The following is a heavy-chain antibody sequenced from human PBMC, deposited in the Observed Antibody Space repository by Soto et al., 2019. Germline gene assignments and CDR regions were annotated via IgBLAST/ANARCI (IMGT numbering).Heavy chain of an antibody. V-gene: IGHV1-69*01. J-gene: IGHJ4*02. CDR2: IIPMFGTA. CDR3: ARVGPAHYYDSSGYYSPLDY. Sequence: QVQLVQSGAEVKKPGSSVKVSCKASGDTFSSYAINWGRQAPGQGLEWMGGIIPMFGTANYAQKFKGRVTSNAGESTRKVYIEQRSLRSEDPAVYYCARVGPAHYYDSSGYYSPLDYWGQGTLVTVSS. CDR1: GDTFSSYA. D-gene: IGHD3-22*01.